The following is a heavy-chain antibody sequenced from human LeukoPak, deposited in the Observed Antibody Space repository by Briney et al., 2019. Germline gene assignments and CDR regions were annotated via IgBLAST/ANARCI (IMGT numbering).Heavy chain of an antibody. D-gene: IGHD3-22*01. J-gene: IGHJ4*02. CDR3: AKDSHHYYDSSGPFDY. CDR1: GLTFDDYA. Sequence: LSGRSLRLSCAASGLTFDDYAMHWVRQAPGKGLEWISGISWNSGSIGYADSVKGRFTISRDNAKNSLYLQMNSLRAEDTALYYCAKDSHHYYDSSGPFDYWGQGTLVTVSS. CDR2: ISWNSGSI. V-gene: IGHV3-9*01.